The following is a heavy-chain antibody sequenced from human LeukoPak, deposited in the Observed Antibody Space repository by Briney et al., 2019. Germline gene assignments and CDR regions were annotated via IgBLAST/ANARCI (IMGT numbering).Heavy chain of an antibody. CDR3: ARSSPLRFLEWLPSYYFDY. J-gene: IGHJ4*02. V-gene: IGHV4-34*01. Sequence: SETLSLTCAVYGGSFSGYYWSWIRQPPGKGLEWIGEINHSGSTNYNPSLKSRVTISVDTSKNQFSLKLSSVTAADTAVYYYARSSPLRFLEWLPSYYFDYWGQGTLVTVSS. CDR1: GGSFSGYY. D-gene: IGHD3-3*01. CDR2: INHSGST.